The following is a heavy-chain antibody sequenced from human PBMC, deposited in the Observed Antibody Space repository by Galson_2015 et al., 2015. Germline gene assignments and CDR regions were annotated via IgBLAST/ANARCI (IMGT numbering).Heavy chain of an antibody. Sequence: SLRLSCAASGFTFDDYAMHWVRQAPGKGLEWVSLISWDGGSTYYADSVKGRFTISRDNSKNSLYLQMNSLRAEDTALYYCAKDFSPCLPQRGSGGSCYSVGSAFEIWGLGTMVTVSS. J-gene: IGHJ3*02. D-gene: IGHD2-15*01. V-gene: IGHV3-43D*04. CDR2: ISWDGGST. CDR1: GFTFDDYA. CDR3: AKDFSPCLPQRGSGGSCYSVGSAFEI.